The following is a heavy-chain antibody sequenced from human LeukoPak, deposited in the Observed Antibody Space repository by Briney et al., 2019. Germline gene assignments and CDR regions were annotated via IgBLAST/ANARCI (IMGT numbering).Heavy chain of an antibody. Sequence: PRASVKVSCKASGGTFSSYAISWVRQAPGQGLEWMGGIIPIFGTANYAQKFQGRVTITADESTSTAYMELSSLRSEDTAVYYCARVTRDIVVVPAAKAPTDYYYMDVWGKGTTVTVSS. CDR3: ARVTRDIVVVPAAKAPTDYYYMDV. V-gene: IGHV1-69*13. CDR1: GGTFSSYA. J-gene: IGHJ6*03. D-gene: IGHD2-2*01. CDR2: IIPIFGTA.